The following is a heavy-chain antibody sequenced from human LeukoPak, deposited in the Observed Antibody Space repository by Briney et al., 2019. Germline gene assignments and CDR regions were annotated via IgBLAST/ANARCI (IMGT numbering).Heavy chain of an antibody. CDR1: GFTFSNAW. D-gene: IGHD2-2*01. CDR3: TTAPAQSDY. CDR2: IKSKTDSGTT. J-gene: IGHJ4*02. V-gene: IGHV3-15*01. Sequence: GGSLRLSCAASGFTFSNAWMSWVRQAPGKGLEWVGRIKSKTDSGTTDYAAPVKGRFTISRDDSKNTLYLQMNSLKFEDTAVYYCTTAPAQSDYWGQGTLVTVSS.